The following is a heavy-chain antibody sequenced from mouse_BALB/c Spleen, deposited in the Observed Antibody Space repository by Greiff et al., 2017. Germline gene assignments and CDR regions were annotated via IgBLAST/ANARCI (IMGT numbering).Heavy chain of an antibody. V-gene: IGHV7-3*02. Sequence: EVHLVESGGGLVQPGGSLRLSCATSGFTFTDYYMSWVRQPPGKALEWLGFIRNKANGYTTEYSASVTGRFTIARDNSQSILYLQMNTLRAEDSATYYCARDNYEYDEGVWFAYWGQGTLVTVSA. J-gene: IGHJ3*01. CDR3: ARDNYEYDEGVWFAY. CDR1: GFTFTDYY. D-gene: IGHD2-4*01. CDR2: IRNKANGYTT.